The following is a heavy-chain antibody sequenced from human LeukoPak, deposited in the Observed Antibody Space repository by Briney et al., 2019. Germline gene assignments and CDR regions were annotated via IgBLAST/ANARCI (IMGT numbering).Heavy chain of an antibody. CDR3: ARRGSILAYYFDY. CDR1: GGSISSSSYY. CDR2: IYYSGST. D-gene: IGHD2/OR15-2a*01. V-gene: IGHV4-39*01. Sequence: SETLSLTCTVSGGSISSSSYYWGWIRQPPGKGLEWIGSIYYSGSTYYNPSLKSRVTISVDTSKNQFSLKLSSVTAADTAVYYCARRGSILAYYFDYWGQGTLVTVPS. J-gene: IGHJ4*02.